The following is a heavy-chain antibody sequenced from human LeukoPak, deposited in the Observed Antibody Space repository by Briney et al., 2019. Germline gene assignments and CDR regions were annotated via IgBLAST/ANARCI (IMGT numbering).Heavy chain of an antibody. CDR1: GGSISSYY. D-gene: IGHD2-15*01. Sequence: SETLSLTCTVSGGSISSYYWGWIRQPPGKGLEWIGSIYHSGSTYYNPSLKSRVTISVDTSKNQFSLKLSSVTAADTAVYYCARHDKYCSGGSCPRAAFDIWGPGTMVTVSS. CDR2: IYHSGST. J-gene: IGHJ3*02. V-gene: IGHV4-38-2*02. CDR3: ARHDKYCSGGSCPRAAFDI.